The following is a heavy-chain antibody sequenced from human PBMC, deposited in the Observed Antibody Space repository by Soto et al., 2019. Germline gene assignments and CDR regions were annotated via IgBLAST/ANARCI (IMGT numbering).Heavy chain of an antibody. D-gene: IGHD2-15*01. V-gene: IGHV4-31*03. CDR3: ARVRYCSGGSCYPRFDP. CDR1: GGSISSGVYY. J-gene: IGHJ5*02. CDR2: IYYSGST. Sequence: QVQLQESGPGLVKPSQTLSLTCTVSGGSISSGVYYWSWIRQHPGKGLEWIGYIYYSGSTYYNPSLKSRVTISVDTSKNKFSLKLSSVTAADTAVYYCARVRYCSGGSCYPRFDPWGKGTLVTVSS.